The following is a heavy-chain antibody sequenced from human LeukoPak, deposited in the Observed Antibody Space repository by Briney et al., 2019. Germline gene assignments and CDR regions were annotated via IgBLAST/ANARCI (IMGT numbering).Heavy chain of an antibody. V-gene: IGHV3-43*01. J-gene: IGHJ4*02. CDR3: ARDGGGNSPGFDS. CDR2: VGWDVGSI. D-gene: IGHD5-18*01. CDR1: GFTCDENS. Sequence: PWRSLRPSCAASGFTCDENSLNCVCRRQLKGMERVFRVGWDVGSIHYADSVRGRFTISRDNRKGSLFLKMKSLKTEDSALYFCARDGGGNSPGFDSWGQGTLVTVSS.